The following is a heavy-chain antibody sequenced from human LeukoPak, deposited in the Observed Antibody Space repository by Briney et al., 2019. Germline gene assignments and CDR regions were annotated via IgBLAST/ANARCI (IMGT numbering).Heavy chain of an antibody. Sequence: GSLRLSCAASGFTFSSYSMNWVRQPPGKGLEWIGNIFYSGSTYYNPSLKSRVTISVDTSKNQFSLRLSSVTAADTAVYYCASRITVAGNYFDYWGQGTLVTVSS. CDR2: IFYSGST. D-gene: IGHD6-19*01. J-gene: IGHJ4*02. CDR3: ASRITVAGNYFDY. CDR1: GFTFSSYS. V-gene: IGHV4-59*08.